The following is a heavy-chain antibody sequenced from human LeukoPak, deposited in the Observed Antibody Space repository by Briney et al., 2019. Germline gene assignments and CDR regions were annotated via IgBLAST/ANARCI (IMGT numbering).Heavy chain of an antibody. V-gene: IGHV4-34*01. CDR3: ARLGMVVTRGGSASADLDY. CDR2: INHSGST. J-gene: IGHJ4*02. D-gene: IGHD4-23*01. CDR1: GGSFSGYY. Sequence: SETLSLTCAVYGGSFSGYYWSWIRQPPGKGLEWIGEINHSGSTNYNPSLKSRVTISVDTSKNQFSLKLSSVTAADPAVYYCARLGMVVTRGGSASADLDYWGPGTLVTVSS.